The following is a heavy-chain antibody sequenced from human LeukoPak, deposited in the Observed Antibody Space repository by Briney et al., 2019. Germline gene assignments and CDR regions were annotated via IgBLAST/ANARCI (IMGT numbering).Heavy chain of an antibody. CDR1: GGSISSYY. J-gene: IGHJ4*02. D-gene: IGHD6-13*01. V-gene: IGHV4-4*07. CDR3: AREYSSSWYIDY. Sequence: ASETLSLTCTVSGGSISSYYWSWIRQPAGKGLEWTGRIYTSGSTNYNPSLKSRVTMSVDTSKNQFSLKLSSVTAADTAVYYCAREYSSSWYIDYWGQGTLVTVSS. CDR2: IYTSGST.